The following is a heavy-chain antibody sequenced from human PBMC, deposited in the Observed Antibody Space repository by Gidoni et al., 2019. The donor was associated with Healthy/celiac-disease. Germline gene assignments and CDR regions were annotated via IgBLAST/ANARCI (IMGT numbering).Heavy chain of an antibody. CDR3: ARGIYYGSGSYYNW. J-gene: IGHJ4*02. V-gene: IGHV3-48*02. CDR1: GFTFSSYS. CDR2: ISSSSSTI. Sequence: EVQLVESGGGLVQPGGSLRLSCAASGFTFSSYSMNWVRQAPGKGLEWVSYISSSSSTIYYADSVKGRFTISRDNAKNSLYLQMNSLRDEDTAVYYCARGIYYGSGSYYNWWGQGTLVTVSS. D-gene: IGHD3-10*01.